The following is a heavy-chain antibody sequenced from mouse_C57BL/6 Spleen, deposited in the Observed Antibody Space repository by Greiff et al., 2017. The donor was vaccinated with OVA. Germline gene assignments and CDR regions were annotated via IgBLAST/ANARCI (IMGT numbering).Heavy chain of an antibody. CDR3: AKKGAQATRAMDY. V-gene: IGHV2-5*01. CDR2: IWRGGST. J-gene: IGHJ4*01. CDR1: GFSLTSYG. D-gene: IGHD3-2*02. Sequence: QVQLQQSGPGLVQPSQSLSITCTVSGFSLTSYGVHWVRQSPGKGLEWLGVIWRGGSTDYNAAFMSRLSITKDNSKSQVFFKMNSLQADDTAIYDCAKKGAQATRAMDYWGQGTSVTVSS.